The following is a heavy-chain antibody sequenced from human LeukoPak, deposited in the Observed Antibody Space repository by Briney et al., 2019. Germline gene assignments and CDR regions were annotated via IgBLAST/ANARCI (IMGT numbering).Heavy chain of an antibody. CDR3: AKGMGYASGSSYSYYYYMDV. CDR1: GFTFSGYG. J-gene: IGHJ6*03. D-gene: IGHD3-10*01. CDR2: ISRSGGST. Sequence: GGSLRLSCAASGFTFSGYGMSWVRQAPGKGLEWVSSISRSGGSTHYADSVKGRFTISRDNSKNMLSLQMNSLRAEDTAVYYCAKGMGYASGSSYSYYYYMDVWGKGTTVTTSS. V-gene: IGHV3-23*01.